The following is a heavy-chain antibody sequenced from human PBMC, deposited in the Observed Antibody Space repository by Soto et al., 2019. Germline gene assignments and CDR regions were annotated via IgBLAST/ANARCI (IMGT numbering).Heavy chain of an antibody. V-gene: IGHV3-30*18. D-gene: IGHD5-12*01. Sequence: QVQLVESGGGVVQPGRSLRLSCAASGFIFSTHGMHWVRQAPGKGLEWVAAISYDGSDKYYVDSVKGRYTISRDNSKNTLYLQMNSQTAEDTAVYYCAKGNHIVAAIVPNYWGQGTLVTVSS. CDR1: GFIFSTHG. CDR3: AKGNHIVAAIVPNY. J-gene: IGHJ4*02. CDR2: ISYDGSDK.